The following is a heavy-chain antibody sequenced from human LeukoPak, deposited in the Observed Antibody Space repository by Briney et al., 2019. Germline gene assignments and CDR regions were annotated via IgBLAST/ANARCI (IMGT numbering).Heavy chain of an antibody. CDR1: GFTFSSYA. D-gene: IGHD3-22*01. V-gene: IGHV3-23*01. CDR2: ISGSGGST. J-gene: IGHJ4*02. CDR3: AKALPITMIVVVTPSDY. Sequence: GGSLRLSCAASGFTFSSYAMSWVRQAPGKGLEWVSAISGSGGSTYYADSVKGRFTISRDNSKNTLYLQMNSLRAEDTAVYYCAKALPITMIVVVTPSDYWGQGTLVTVSS.